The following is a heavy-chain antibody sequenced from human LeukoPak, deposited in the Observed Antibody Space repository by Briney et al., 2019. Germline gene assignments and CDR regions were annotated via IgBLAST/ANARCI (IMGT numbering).Heavy chain of an antibody. CDR2: IYYSGST. Sequence: PSETLSLTCTVSGGSISSYYWSWIRQPPGKGLEWIGHIYYSGSTNYNPSLKSRVTISVDTSKNQFSLKLSSVTAADTAVYYCARVLTGTTYGAFDIWGQGTIVTVSS. CDR1: GGSISSYY. CDR3: ARVLTGTTYGAFDI. V-gene: IGHV4-59*01. D-gene: IGHD1-20*01. J-gene: IGHJ3*02.